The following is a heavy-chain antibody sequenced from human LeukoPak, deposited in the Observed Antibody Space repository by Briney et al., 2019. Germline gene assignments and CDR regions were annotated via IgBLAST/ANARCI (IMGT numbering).Heavy chain of an antibody. CDR2: IDPSGSYT. V-gene: IGHV5-10-1*01. J-gene: IGHJ4*02. Sequence: GESLKISCKGCGYSITSYWITLGRQLPGKGLEWMGRIDPSGSYTNYSPSFPGHATISADKSISSAYLQWSSLKASDTASYYCARHGAEAVKQEFDYWGQGTLVTVSS. CDR3: ARHGAEAVKQEFDY. D-gene: IGHD1-14*01. CDR1: GYSITSYW.